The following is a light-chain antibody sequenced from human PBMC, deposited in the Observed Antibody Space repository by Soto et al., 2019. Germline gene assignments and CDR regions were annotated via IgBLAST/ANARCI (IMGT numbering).Light chain of an antibody. CDR3: CSYAGSSTYWV. V-gene: IGLV2-23*02. J-gene: IGLJ3*02. Sequence: QSVLTQPASVSGSPGQSITISCTGTSSDVGSYNLVSWYQQHPGKAPKLMIYEVGKRPSGVSNRFSGSKSGNTASLTISGLQAEDEADYYCCSYAGSSTYWVFGGGTKVTVL. CDR1: SSDVGSYNL. CDR2: EVG.